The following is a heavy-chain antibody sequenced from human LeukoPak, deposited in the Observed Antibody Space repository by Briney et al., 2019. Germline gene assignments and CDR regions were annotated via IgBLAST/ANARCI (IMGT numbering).Heavy chain of an antibody. CDR2: ISGSGGSP. D-gene: IGHD3-22*01. CDR3: AKGGSSAYYYARGFDY. Sequence: GGSVRLSCAASGFTFISYAMSGVRQAPGKGLEWVSAISGSGGSPYYADSVKGRFTISRDNSKNTLYLQVNSLRAEDTAVYYCAKGGSSAYYYARGFDYWGRGTLVTVSS. CDR1: GFTFISYA. V-gene: IGHV3-23*01. J-gene: IGHJ4*02.